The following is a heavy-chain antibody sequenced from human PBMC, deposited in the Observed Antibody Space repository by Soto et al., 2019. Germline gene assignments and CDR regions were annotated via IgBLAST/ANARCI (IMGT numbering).Heavy chain of an antibody. CDR3: AHRVLRTVFGLVTTTAIYFDV. CDR1: GFSLTTSGVG. J-gene: IGHJ4*02. V-gene: IGHV2-5*02. CDR2: VYWDDDK. Sequence: QITLNESGPTQVKPRQTLTLTCTFSGFSLTTSGVGVGWIRQSPGKAPECLALVYWDDDKRYSPSLKSRLTISNDTSKSQVVLTMADLDPADSATYYCAHRVLRTVFGLVTTTAIYFDVWGQGTPVAVSS. D-gene: IGHD3-3*01.